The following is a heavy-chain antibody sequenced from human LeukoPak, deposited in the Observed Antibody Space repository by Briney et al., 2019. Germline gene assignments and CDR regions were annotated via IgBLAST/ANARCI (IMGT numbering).Heavy chain of an antibody. CDR1: VYSLTNYW. CDR2: IYADDFTT. V-gene: IGHV5-51*01. J-gene: IGHJ4*02. Sequence: GESLKISCKGSVYSLTNYWIGWVRQMPGKGLEWMGLIYADDFTTRYRPSFQGQVTISADTSISTAYLQWNSLQASDSATYYCVCTMGSTTPFDYWGQGTLVTVSS. CDR3: VCTMGSTTPFDY. D-gene: IGHD1-1*01.